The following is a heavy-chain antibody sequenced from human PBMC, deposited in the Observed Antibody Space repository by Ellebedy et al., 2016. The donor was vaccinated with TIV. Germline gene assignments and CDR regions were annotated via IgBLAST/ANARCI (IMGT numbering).Heavy chain of an antibody. CDR2: IKQDGSDK. D-gene: IGHD2-2*01. J-gene: IGHJ4*02. CDR1: GFTSGSYW. Sequence: PGGSLRLSCEAFGFTSGSYWMTWVRQAPGRGLEWLANIKQDGSDKNYVDSVKGRFTISRDNAKKSLYLQMDSLRAEDTAVYYCARGSGYCSSTSCSGGSDWGQGAPVTVSS. V-gene: IGHV3-7*03. CDR3: ARGSGYCSSTSCSGGSD.